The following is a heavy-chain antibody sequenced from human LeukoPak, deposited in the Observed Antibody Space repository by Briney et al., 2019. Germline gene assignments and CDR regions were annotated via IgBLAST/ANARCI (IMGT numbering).Heavy chain of an antibody. V-gene: IGHV4-30-2*01. CDR1: GVSINSGGYS. CDR3: ARGLRGYSGYEPYNWFDP. D-gene: IGHD5-12*01. Sequence: SETLSLTCAVSGVSINSGGYSWSWIRQPPGKGLEWIGYIYHSGSTYYNPSRKSRVTISVDRSKNQFSLKLSSVTAADTAVYYCARGLRGYSGYEPYNWFDPWGQGTLVTVSS. CDR2: IYHSGST. J-gene: IGHJ5*02.